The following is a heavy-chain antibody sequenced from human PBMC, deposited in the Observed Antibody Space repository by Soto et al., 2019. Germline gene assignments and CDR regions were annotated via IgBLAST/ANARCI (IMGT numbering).Heavy chain of an antibody. Sequence: QVQLVQSGAEVKKPGSSVKVSCKASGGTFSSYAISWVRQAPGQGLEWMGGIIPIFGTANYAQKFQGRVAITADESTSTAYMELSSLRSEDTAVYYCARAGATMIADPPHAFDIWGQGTMVTVSS. CDR3: ARAGATMIADPPHAFDI. CDR2: IIPIFGTA. J-gene: IGHJ3*02. V-gene: IGHV1-69*01. D-gene: IGHD3-22*01. CDR1: GGTFSSYA.